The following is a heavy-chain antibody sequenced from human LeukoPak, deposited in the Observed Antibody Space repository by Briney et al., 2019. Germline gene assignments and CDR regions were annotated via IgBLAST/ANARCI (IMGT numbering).Heavy chain of an antibody. CDR3: ARVEGRGWCRGAFDI. Sequence: SETLSLTCAVYGGSFSGYYWSWIRQPPGKGLEWIGEINHSGSTNYNPSLKSRVTISVDTSKNQFSLKLSSVTAADTAAYYCARVEGRGWCRGAFDIWGQGTMVTVSS. V-gene: IGHV4-34*01. CDR1: GGSFSGYY. CDR2: INHSGST. D-gene: IGHD6-19*01. J-gene: IGHJ3*02.